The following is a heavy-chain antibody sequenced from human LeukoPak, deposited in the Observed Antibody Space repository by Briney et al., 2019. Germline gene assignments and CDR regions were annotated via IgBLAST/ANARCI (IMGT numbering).Heavy chain of an antibody. CDR1: GGSISSYY. CDR2: IYYSGST. CDR3: ARLWSGYDIDSDY. V-gene: IGHV4-59*08. J-gene: IGHJ4*02. Sequence: SETLSLSCTVSGGSISSYYWSWIRQPPGKGLEWIGYIYYSGSTNYNPSLKSRVTISVDTSKNQFSLKLSSVTAADTAVYYCARLWSGYDIDSDYWGQGTLVTVSS. D-gene: IGHD5-12*01.